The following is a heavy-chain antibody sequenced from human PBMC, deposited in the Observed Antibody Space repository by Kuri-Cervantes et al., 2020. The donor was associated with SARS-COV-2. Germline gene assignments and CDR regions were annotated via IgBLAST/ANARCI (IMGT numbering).Heavy chain of an antibody. CDR2: ISGHSRYI. CDR3: TKGMWELLPWGYYFDS. V-gene: IGHV3-21*04. J-gene: IGHJ4*02. Sequence: GESLKISCAASGSAFSDYSMLWLRQAPGKGLEWVSSISGHSRYIYYRDSVKGRFTISRDNARKSLFLQMNSLRAEDTAVYYCTKGMWELLPWGYYFDSWGQGTLVTVSS. CDR1: GSAFSDYS. D-gene: IGHD1-26*01.